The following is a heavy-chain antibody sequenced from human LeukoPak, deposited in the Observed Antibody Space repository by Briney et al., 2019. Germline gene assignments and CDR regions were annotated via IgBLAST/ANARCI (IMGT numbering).Heavy chain of an antibody. D-gene: IGHD2-2*01. CDR1: GYTFTGYY. J-gene: IGHJ6*03. Sequence: GASVKVSCKASGYTFTGYYMHWVRQAPGQGLEWMGWIYPNSGGTNYAQKFQGRVTMTRDTSIKPAYMELRRLGSEAKALYYCAGHGTICHYYMVIWGKGTPVTVSS. V-gene: IGHV1-2*02. CDR3: AGHGTICHYYMVI. CDR2: IYPNSGGT.